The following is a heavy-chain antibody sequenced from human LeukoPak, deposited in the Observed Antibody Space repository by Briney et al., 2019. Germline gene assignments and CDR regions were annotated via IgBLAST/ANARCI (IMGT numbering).Heavy chain of an antibody. J-gene: IGHJ4*02. Sequence: PGGSLRLSCAASGFTFSSYAMHWVRQAPGKGLEWVAVISYDGSNKYYADSVKGRFTISRDNSKNTLYLQMNSLRAEDTAVYYCAKAPSLARVVAATPNYFDYWGQGTLVTVSS. CDR2: ISYDGSNK. CDR1: GFTFSSYA. D-gene: IGHD2-15*01. CDR3: AKAPSLARVVAATPNYFDY. V-gene: IGHV3-30*04.